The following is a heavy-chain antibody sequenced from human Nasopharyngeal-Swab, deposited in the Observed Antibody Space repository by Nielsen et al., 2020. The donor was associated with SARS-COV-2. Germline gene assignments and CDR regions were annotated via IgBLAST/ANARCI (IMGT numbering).Heavy chain of an antibody. D-gene: IGHD3-10*01. V-gene: IGHV3-9*03. J-gene: IGHJ6*02. CDR2: ISWNSVNI. CDR3: AKSTGNYYYYYGVEV. Sequence: VRQAPGKGLEWISGISWNSVNIGYADSVKGRFTISRDNAKNSLHLQMNSLRAEDMAVYYCAKSTGNYYYYYGVEVWGQGTTVTVSS.